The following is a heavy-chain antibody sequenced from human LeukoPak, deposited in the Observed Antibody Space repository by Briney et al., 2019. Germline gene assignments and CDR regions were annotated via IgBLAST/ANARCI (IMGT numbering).Heavy chain of an antibody. D-gene: IGHD6-19*01. CDR2: ISSSGGTT. CDR3: AIPPHLRQWLERFDY. J-gene: IGHJ4*02. CDR1: GFTFSSYA. Sequence: GSLRLSCAASGFTFSSYAMSWVRQAPGKGLEWVSAISSSGGTTYYADSVKGRFTISRDNSKNTLYLQMNSLRAEDTAVYYCAIPPHLRQWLERFDYWGQGTLVTVSS. V-gene: IGHV3-23*01.